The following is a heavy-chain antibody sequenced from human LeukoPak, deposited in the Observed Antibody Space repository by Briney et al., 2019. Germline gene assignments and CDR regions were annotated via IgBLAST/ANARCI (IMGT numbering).Heavy chain of an antibody. CDR2: IYYSGST. V-gene: IGHV4-39*01. CDR3: ARQENSSGWYGSFDY. J-gene: IGHJ4*02. CDR1: GGSISSSSYY. D-gene: IGHD6-19*01. Sequence: PSETLSLTCTVSGGSISSSSYYWGWIRQPPGKGLEWIGSIYYSGSTYYNPSLKSRVTISVDTSKNQFSLKLSSVTAADTAVYYCARQENSSGWYGSFDYWGLGTLVTVSS.